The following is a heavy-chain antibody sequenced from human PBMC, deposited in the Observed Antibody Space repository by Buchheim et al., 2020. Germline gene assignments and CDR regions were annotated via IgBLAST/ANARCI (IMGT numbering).Heavy chain of an antibody. V-gene: IGHV3-48*03. D-gene: IGHD3-22*01. CDR1: GFTFSSYE. CDR3: AKDRSQYYYDSSGYPLGWFDP. Sequence: EVQLVESGGGLVQPGGSLRLSCAASGFTFSSYEMNWIRQAPGKGLEWVSYISSSGSTIYYADSVKGRFTISRDNAKNSLYLQMNSLRAEDTAVYYCAKDRSQYYYDSSGYPLGWFDPWGQGTL. CDR2: ISSSGSTI. J-gene: IGHJ5*02.